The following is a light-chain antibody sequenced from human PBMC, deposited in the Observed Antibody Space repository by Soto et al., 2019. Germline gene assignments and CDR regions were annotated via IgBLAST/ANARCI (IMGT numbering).Light chain of an antibody. CDR2: LNGDGSH. CDR1: SGHSSYA. V-gene: IGLV4-69*01. J-gene: IGLJ2*01. CDR3: QTWDTGIRV. Sequence: QLVLTQSPSASASLGASVKLTCTLSSGHSSYAIAWHQQQPEKGPRYFMKLNGDGSHDKGDGIPDRFSGSSSGAERYLTISSLQAEYEADYYCQTWDTGIRVFGGGTKLTVL.